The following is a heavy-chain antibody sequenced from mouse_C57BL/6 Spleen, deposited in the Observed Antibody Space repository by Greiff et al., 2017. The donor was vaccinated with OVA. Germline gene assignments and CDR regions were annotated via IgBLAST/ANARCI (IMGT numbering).Heavy chain of an antibody. Sequence: QVQLQQPGAELVKPGASVKLSCKASGYTFTSYWMQWVKQRPGQGLEWIGEIDPSDSYTNYNQKFKGKATLTVDTSSSTAYMQLSSLTSEASAVYYCARKDYGNYDWFAYWGQGTLVTVSA. CDR1: GYTFTSYW. CDR3: ARKDYGNYDWFAY. CDR2: IDPSDSYT. D-gene: IGHD2-1*01. J-gene: IGHJ3*01. V-gene: IGHV1-50*01.